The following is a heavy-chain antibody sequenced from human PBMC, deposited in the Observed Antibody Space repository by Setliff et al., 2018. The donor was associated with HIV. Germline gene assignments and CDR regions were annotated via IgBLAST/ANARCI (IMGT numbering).Heavy chain of an antibody. Sequence: SETLSLTCTVSGYSISSGHYWSWIRQPAGKGLEWIGHIYTSGSTNYNPSLKSRVTISVDTSKNQFSLKLSSVTAADTAVYYCARDLGPQFDYWGQGTLVTVSS. CDR2: IYTSGST. CDR1: GYSISSGHY. J-gene: IGHJ4*02. D-gene: IGHD3-16*01. V-gene: IGHV4-61*09. CDR3: ARDLGPQFDY.